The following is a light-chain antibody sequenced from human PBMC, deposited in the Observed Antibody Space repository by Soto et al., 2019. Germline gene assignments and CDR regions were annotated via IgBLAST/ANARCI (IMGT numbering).Light chain of an antibody. J-gene: IGLJ1*01. CDR3: VSFTTSKSYV. CDR2: DIT. CDR1: SSNIGANYD. V-gene: IGLV1-40*01. Sequence: QSVLTQPPSVSGAPGQRVTISCTGSSSNIGANYDVHWYQHRPGKAPKLMIYDITNRPSGVSNRFSGSKAGNTASLTISGLQAEDEADYYCVSFTTSKSYVFGTGTKVTVL.